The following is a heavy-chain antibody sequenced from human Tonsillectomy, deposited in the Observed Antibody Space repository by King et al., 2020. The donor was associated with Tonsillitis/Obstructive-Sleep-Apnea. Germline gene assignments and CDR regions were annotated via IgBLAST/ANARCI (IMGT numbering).Heavy chain of an antibody. D-gene: IGHD3-22*01. J-gene: IGHJ1*01. Sequence: QLQESGPGLVKPSETLSLTCTVSGGSISSYYWSWIRQPPGKGLEWIGYIYYSGSTNYNPSLKSRVTISVDTSKNQFSLKLSSVTAADTAVYYCARGPDLLYYDSSGYWIQHWGQGTLVTVSS. V-gene: IGHV4-59*01. CDR1: GGSISSYY. CDR3: ARGPDLLYYDSSGYWIQH. CDR2: IYYSGST.